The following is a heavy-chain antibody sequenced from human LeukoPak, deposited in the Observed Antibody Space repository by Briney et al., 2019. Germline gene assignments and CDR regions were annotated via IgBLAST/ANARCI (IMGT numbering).Heavy chain of an antibody. V-gene: IGHV3-48*04. J-gene: IGHJ3*02. CDR2: ISSSGSTI. Sequence: GGSLRLSCAASGFIFSSHGMNWIRQAPGKGLEWVSYISSSGSTIYYADSVKGRFTISRDNAKNSLYLQMNSLRAEDTAVYYCAGGAYYGDAFDIWGQGTMVTVSS. D-gene: IGHD3-10*01. CDR1: GFIFSSHG. CDR3: AGGAYYGDAFDI.